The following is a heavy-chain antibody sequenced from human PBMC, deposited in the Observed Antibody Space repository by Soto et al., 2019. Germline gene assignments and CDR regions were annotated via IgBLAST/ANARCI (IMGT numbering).Heavy chain of an antibody. CDR3: AHTPCSSGWAIRDY. Sequence: QSTLKESGPTQLKPTQTLTLTCTVSGFSLRTIGVGVGWIRQPPGKALEWLALIFWNDDKRDSPSLRTRLTNTKDTSKNQVAHNTTNLDPVGTATYYCAHTPCSSGWAIRDYWGQGTLVTVSS. V-gene: IGHV2-5*01. CDR1: GFSLRTIGVG. J-gene: IGHJ4*02. CDR2: IFWNDDK. D-gene: IGHD6-19*01.